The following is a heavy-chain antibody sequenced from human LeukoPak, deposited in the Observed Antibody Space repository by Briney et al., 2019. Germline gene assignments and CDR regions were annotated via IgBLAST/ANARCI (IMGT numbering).Heavy chain of an antibody. V-gene: IGHV3-72*01. CDR2: SRNKAFSYTT. CDR1: GFTFSDYF. Sequence: GGTLRLSCVASGFTFSDYFMVWVRQAPGKGLEWVGLSRNKAFSYTTGYGASVKGSFTISRDDSKNSLYLQMSSLKTEDTAVYYCAGSYGGGWDWGQGTLVSVS. CDR3: AGSYGGGWD. D-gene: IGHD6-19*01. J-gene: IGHJ4*02.